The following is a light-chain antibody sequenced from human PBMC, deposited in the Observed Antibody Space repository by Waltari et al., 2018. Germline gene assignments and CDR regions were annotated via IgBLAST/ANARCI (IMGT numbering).Light chain of an antibody. CDR3: MQGSHWPRT. CDR2: KIS. J-gene: IGKJ2*01. V-gene: IGKV2-30*02. Sequence: QSPVHSDGNTCLNWFHQRPGRSPSRLIYKISRRESGVPDRFSGSVSGTDFTLKISRVEAEDVGVYYCMQGSHWPRTFGQGTKLEI. CDR1: QSPVHSDGNTC.